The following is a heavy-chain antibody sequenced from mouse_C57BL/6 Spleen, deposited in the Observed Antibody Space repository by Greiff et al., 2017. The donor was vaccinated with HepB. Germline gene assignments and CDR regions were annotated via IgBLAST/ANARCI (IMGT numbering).Heavy chain of an antibody. J-gene: IGHJ2*01. V-gene: IGHV1-64*01. CDR1: GYTFTSYW. Sequence: QVQLKQPGAELVKPGASVKLSCKASGYTFTSYWMHWVKQRPGQGLEWIGMIHPNSGSTNYNEKFKSKATLTVDKSSSTAYMQLSSLTSEDSAVYYCARSLTMITTSPYYFDYWGQGTTLTVSS. CDR3: ARSLTMITTSPYYFDY. D-gene: IGHD2-4*01. CDR2: IHPNSGST.